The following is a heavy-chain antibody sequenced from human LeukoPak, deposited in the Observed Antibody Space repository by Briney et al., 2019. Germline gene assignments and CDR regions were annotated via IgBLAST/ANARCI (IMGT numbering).Heavy chain of an antibody. D-gene: IGHD4-23*01. CDR3: ARGDDYGGAWYYFDF. J-gene: IGHJ4*02. Sequence: PGGSLRLSCAASGFSVSWNYYMNWVRQAPGKGLEWVSVIYSAGTTYYADSVKGRFTISRDNSQNTVYLQMNSLRAEDTAVYYCARGDDYGGAWYYFDFWGLGTLVTVSS. V-gene: IGHV3-53*01. CDR1: GFSVSWNY. CDR2: IYSAGTT.